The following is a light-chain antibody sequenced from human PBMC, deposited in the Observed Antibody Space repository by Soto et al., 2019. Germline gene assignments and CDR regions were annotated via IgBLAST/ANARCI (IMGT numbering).Light chain of an antibody. V-gene: IGKV1-39*01. J-gene: IGKJ1*01. Sequence: DIHMTQSPSSLPASVGDRISISCRASQTITSFLNWYQHKPGKAPKLLIYAASSLQSGVPSRFSGSGFGTDFTLTISSLQPEDFTTYYCQQSYSSPWTFGQGTKVDIK. CDR1: QTITSF. CDR3: QQSYSSPWT. CDR2: AAS.